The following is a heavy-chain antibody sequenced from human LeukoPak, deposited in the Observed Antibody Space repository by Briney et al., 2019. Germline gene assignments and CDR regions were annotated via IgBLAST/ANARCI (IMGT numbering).Heavy chain of an antibody. V-gene: IGHV3-23*01. CDR3: AKTYYYGSGTYYPPDY. J-gene: IGHJ4*02. CDR2: ISGGGGST. Sequence: PGGSLRLSCAASGFTFRNYAMSWVRQAPGKGLEWASTISGGGGSTYYADSVKGRFTISRNNSKNTLYVQMNSLKIDDTAVYYCAKTYYYGSGTYYPPDYWGQGTLVTVSS. CDR1: GFTFRNYA. D-gene: IGHD3-10*01.